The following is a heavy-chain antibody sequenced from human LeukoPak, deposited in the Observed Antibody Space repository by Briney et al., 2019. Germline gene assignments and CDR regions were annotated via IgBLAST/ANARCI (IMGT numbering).Heavy chain of an antibody. CDR1: GGSISSYY. D-gene: IGHD2-15*01. CDR2: IYYSGST. CDR3: ARDSPDIVVGGNY. J-gene: IGHJ4*02. Sequence: SETLSLTCTVSGGSISSYYWSWIRQPPGKGLEWIGYIYYSGSTNYNPSLKSRVTISVDTSKNQFSLKLSSVTAADTAVYYCARDSPDIVVGGNYWGQGTLVTVSS. V-gene: IGHV4-59*12.